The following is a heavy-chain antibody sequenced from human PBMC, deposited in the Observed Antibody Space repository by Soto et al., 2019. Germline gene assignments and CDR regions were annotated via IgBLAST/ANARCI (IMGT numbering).Heavy chain of an antibody. CDR1: GFTFDDYA. V-gene: IGHV3-9*01. Sequence: PGGSLRLSCAASGFTFDDYAMHWVRQAPGKGLEWVSGISWNSGSIGYADSVKGRFTISRDNAKNSLYLQMNSLRAEDTALYYCAKDLGNSLYYYGMDVWGQGTTVTVSS. CDR2: ISWNSGSI. D-gene: IGHD4-4*01. CDR3: AKDLGNSLYYYGMDV. J-gene: IGHJ6*02.